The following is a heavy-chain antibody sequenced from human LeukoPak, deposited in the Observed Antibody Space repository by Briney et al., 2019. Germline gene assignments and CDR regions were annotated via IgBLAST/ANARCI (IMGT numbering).Heavy chain of an antibody. V-gene: IGHV4-38-2*01. CDR2: IYHSGST. Sequence: PSETLSLTCAVSGYSISSGYYWGWIRQPPGKGLEWIGSIYHSGSTYYNPSLKSQVTISVDTSKNQFSLKLSSVTAADTAVYYCAFGPGYCSSTSCYRVQIDYWGQGTLVTVSS. J-gene: IGHJ4*02. CDR3: AFGPGYCSSTSCYRVQIDY. D-gene: IGHD2-2*01. CDR1: GYSISSGYY.